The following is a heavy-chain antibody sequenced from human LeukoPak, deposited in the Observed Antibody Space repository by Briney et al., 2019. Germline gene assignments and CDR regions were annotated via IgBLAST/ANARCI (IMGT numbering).Heavy chain of an antibody. D-gene: IGHD3-9*01. CDR2: ITGSGGDT. J-gene: IGHJ4*02. CDR3: TPQGRIITGYYVY. CDR1: GFAFSTYT. V-gene: IGHV3-23*01. Sequence: GGSQRLSCAASGFAFSTYTMTWVRQAPGKGLEWVSTITGSGGDTYYSDSVKGRFTISRDNSKNTVYLQMTSLRAEDTALYYCTPQGRIITGYYVYWGQGTLVTVSS.